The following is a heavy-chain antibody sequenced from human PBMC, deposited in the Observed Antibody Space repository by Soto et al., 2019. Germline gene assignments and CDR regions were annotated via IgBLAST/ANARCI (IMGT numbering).Heavy chain of an antibody. CDR3: ARVYYSNLPYYFYHMDV. D-gene: IGHD4-4*01. Sequence: GGSLRLSCAASGFTFSSYSMNWVRQAPGKGLEWVSYISSSSTYIYYADSVKGRFTISRDNAKNSLYLQMNSLRAEDTAVYFCARVYYSNLPYYFYHMDVWGQGTTVTVSS. V-gene: IGHV3-21*05. CDR1: GFTFSSYS. CDR2: ISSSSTYI. J-gene: IGHJ6*02.